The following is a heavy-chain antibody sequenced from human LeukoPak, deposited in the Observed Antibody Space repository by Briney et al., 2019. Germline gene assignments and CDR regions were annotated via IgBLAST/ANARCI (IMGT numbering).Heavy chain of an antibody. Sequence: GGSLRLSCAASGFTFSSYAMSWVRQAPGKGLEWVSAISTNGDSTYYANSVKGRFTISRDNSKNTLYLQMGSLRGEDMAVYYCARAGTGSSRDYFDHWGRGTLVTVSS. CDR2: ISTNGDST. V-gene: IGHV3-64*01. J-gene: IGHJ4*02. D-gene: IGHD1-26*01. CDR1: GFTFSSYA. CDR3: ARAGTGSSRDYFDH.